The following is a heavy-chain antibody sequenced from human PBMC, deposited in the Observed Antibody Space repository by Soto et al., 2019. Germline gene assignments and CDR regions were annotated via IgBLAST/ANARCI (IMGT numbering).Heavy chain of an antibody. V-gene: IGHV3-33*01. D-gene: IGHD6-19*01. CDR1: GFTFSSYG. CDR3: ARVAYSSGWSEWFDP. Sequence: LRLSCSASGFTFSSYGMHWVRQAPGKGLEWVAVIWFDGSNKYYADSVKGRFTISRDNSKNTLYLQMNSLRAEDTAVYYCARVAYSSGWSEWFDPWGQGTLVTVSS. J-gene: IGHJ5*02. CDR2: IWFDGSNK.